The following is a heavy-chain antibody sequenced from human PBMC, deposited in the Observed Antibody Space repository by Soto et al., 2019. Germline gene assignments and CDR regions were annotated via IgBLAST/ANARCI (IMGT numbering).Heavy chain of an antibody. CDR3: ARGDTIFGVVNSFYGMDV. Sequence: ASVKGSCKASGYTFTSHGISWVRQAPGQGLEWMGWISAYNGNTNYAQKLQGRVTMTTDTSTSTAYMELRSLRSDDTAVYYCARGDTIFGVVNSFYGMDVWGQVTTVPVSS. CDR1: GYTFTSHG. J-gene: IGHJ6*02. V-gene: IGHV1-18*04. D-gene: IGHD3-3*01. CDR2: ISAYNGNT.